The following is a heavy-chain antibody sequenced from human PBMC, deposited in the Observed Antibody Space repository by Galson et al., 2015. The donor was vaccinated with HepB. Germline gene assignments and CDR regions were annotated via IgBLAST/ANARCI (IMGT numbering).Heavy chain of an antibody. CDR2: INHSGST. D-gene: IGHD6-19*01. CDR3: ARPDSGWYERGTYYSDY. CDR1: GGSFSGYY. V-gene: IGHV4-34*01. J-gene: IGHJ4*02. Sequence: ETLSLTCAVYGGSFSGYYWSWIRQPPGKGLEWIGEINHSGSTNYNPSLKSRVTISVDTSKNQFSLKLSSVTAADTAVYYCARPDSGWYERGTYYSDYWGQGTLVTVSS.